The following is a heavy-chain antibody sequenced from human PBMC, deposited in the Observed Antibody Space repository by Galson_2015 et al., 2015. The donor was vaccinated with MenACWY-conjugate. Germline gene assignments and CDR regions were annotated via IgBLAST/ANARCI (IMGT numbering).Heavy chain of an antibody. J-gene: IGHJ4*02. CDR2: ITSSSSYI. Sequence: SLRLSCAASGFTFSSYTMNWVRQAPGKGLEWVSSITSSSSYIYFADSVKGRFTISRDNAKNSLYLQMNSLRAEDTAVYYCARDLELGATGEFGYWGQGTLVTVSS. CDR1: GFTFSSYT. V-gene: IGHV3-21*01. CDR3: ARDLELGATGEFGY. D-gene: IGHD4/OR15-4a*01.